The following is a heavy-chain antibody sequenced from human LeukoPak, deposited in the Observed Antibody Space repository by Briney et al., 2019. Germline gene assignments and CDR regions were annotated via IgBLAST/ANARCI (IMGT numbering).Heavy chain of an antibody. Sequence: ASVNVSCTASGGTFSSYAISWVRQAPGQGLEWMGGIIPIFGTANYAQKFQGRVTITADESTSTAYMELSSLRSEDTAVYYCARDYGGGYDRHFDYWGQGTLVTVSS. D-gene: IGHD5-12*01. V-gene: IGHV1-69*13. J-gene: IGHJ4*02. CDR3: ARDYGGGYDRHFDY. CDR2: IIPIFGTA. CDR1: GGTFSSYA.